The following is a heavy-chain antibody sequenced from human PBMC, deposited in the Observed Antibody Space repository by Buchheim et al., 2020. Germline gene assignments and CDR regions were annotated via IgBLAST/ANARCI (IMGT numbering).Heavy chain of an antibody. CDR1: GFTFSSYA. J-gene: IGHJ4*02. Sequence: QVQLVESGGGVVQPGRSLRLSCAASGFTFSSYAMHWVRQAPGKGLEWVAVISYDGSNKYYADSVKGRFTISRDNSKNTLYLPMNSLRAEDTAVCYCARDLLGGGSCYNLDYWGQGTL. D-gene: IGHD2-15*01. CDR2: ISYDGSNK. CDR3: ARDLLGGGSCYNLDY. V-gene: IGHV3-30*04.